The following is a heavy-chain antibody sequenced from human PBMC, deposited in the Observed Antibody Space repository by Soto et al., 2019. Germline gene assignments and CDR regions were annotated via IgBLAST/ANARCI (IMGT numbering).Heavy chain of an antibody. J-gene: IGHJ4*02. CDR1: GFTFSNYA. D-gene: IGHD3-9*01. CDR3: AKGSHYDILTAYHAFDS. CDR2: ISGGGGGT. Sequence: EVQLLESGGGLVQPGGSLRLSCSVSGFTFSNYAMTWVRQAPGKGLEWVSSISGGGGGTHYADSMKGRFTISRDNSKNPLHFEMNRLRADDTAVYYCAKGSHYDILTAYHAFDSWGQGTLVTVSS. V-gene: IGHV3-23*01.